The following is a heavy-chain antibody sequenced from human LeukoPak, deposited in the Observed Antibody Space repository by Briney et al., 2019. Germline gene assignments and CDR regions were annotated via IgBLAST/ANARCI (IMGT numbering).Heavy chain of an antibody. J-gene: IGHJ4*02. V-gene: IGHV1-46*01. CDR3: ARDGSLTICGSSTSCYADY. CDR1: GYTFTGYY. CDR2: INPSGGST. Sequence: ASVKVSCKASGYTFTGYYMHWVRQAPGQGLEWMGIINPSGGSTSYAQKFQGRVTMTRDTSTSTVYMELGSLRSEDTAVYYCARDGSLTICGSSTSCYADYWGQGTLVTVSS. D-gene: IGHD2-2*01.